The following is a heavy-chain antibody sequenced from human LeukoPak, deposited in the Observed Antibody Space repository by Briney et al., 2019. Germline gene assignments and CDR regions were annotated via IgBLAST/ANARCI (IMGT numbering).Heavy chain of an antibody. D-gene: IGHD2-2*01. Sequence: SGPTLVKPTQTLTLTCTFSGFSLTSSGVGVAWIRQPPGKALEWLALIDWNDDKRYSPSLKSRLTITKDPSKNQVVLTMTNMEPIDTATYSCAHTHVPATADSFDYWGQGTLVTVSS. CDR2: IDWNDDK. CDR1: GFSLTSSGVG. CDR3: AHTHVPATADSFDY. V-gene: IGHV2-5*01. J-gene: IGHJ4*02.